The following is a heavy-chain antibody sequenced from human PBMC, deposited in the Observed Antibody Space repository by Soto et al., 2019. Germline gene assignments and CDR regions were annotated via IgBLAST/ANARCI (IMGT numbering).Heavy chain of an antibody. J-gene: IGHJ3*02. CDR1: GDSINSDKYY. CDR2: IYYRGNT. Sequence: SETLSLTCSVSGDSINSDKYYWGWIRQPPGKGLEWIGSIYYRGNTYYNPSLQTRVTISLDKSKNQFSLKLTSVTAADTAVYYCARADFINLEWGSEDAFDIWGQGTMVPVSS. V-gene: IGHV4-39*07. D-gene: IGHD3-3*01. CDR3: ARADFINLEWGSEDAFDI.